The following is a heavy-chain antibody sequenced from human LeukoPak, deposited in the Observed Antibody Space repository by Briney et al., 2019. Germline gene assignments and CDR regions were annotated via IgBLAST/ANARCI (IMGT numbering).Heavy chain of an antibody. CDR3: ARDPLCESGSYFYCYYYMDV. CDR1: GYTFTSYY. V-gene: IGHV1-46*01. J-gene: IGHJ6*03. D-gene: IGHD1-26*01. CDR2: INASGGST. Sequence: ASVKVSCKASGYTFTSYYMHWVRQAPGQGLEWMGIINASGGSTSYAQKFQGRVTMTRDMSTSTVYMELSSLISEDTAVYYCARDPLCESGSYFYCYYYMDVWGKGTTVTVAS.